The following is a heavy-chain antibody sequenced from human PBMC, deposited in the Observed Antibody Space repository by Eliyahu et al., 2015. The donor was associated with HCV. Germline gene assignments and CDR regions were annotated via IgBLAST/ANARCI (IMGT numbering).Heavy chain of an antibody. Sequence: QVQLQESGPGLLKPSETLSLICTVSGDSMKSYYWGWIRQPPGKGLEWIGYIYYSGSTKYNPSLKSRVSIAVDSSSNQFSLKLSSVTAADTAVYYCAKHADFDKGVDYWGQGTLVTVSS. V-gene: IGHV4-59*08. CDR3: AKHADFDKGVDY. CDR1: GDSMKSYY. D-gene: IGHD3-16*01. J-gene: IGHJ4*02. CDR2: IYYSGST.